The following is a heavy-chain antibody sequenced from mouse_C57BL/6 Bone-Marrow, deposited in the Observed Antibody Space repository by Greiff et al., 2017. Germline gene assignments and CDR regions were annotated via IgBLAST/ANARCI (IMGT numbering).Heavy chain of an antibody. CDR1: GFTFSSYG. D-gene: IGHD1-1*01. CDR3: ARWHGSLYYYAMDY. V-gene: IGHV5-6*01. CDR2: ISSGGSYT. J-gene: IGHJ4*01. Sequence: EVKLMESGGDLVKPGGSLKLSCAASGFTFSSYGMSWVRQTPDKRLEWVATISSGGSYTYYPDSVKGRFTISRDNAKNTLYLQMSSLKSEDTAMYYCARWHGSLYYYAMDYWGQGTSVTVSS.